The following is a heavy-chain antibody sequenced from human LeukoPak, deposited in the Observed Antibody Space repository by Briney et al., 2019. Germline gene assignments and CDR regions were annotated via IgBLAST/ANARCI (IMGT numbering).Heavy chain of an antibody. Sequence: ASVKVSCKASGYTFTSYAMHWVRQAPGQRLEWMGWINAGNGNTKYSQKFQGRVTITRDTSASTAYMELSSLRSEDTAVHYCARDKSGSYSLYWGQGTLVTVSS. J-gene: IGHJ4*02. CDR1: GYTFTSYA. V-gene: IGHV1-3*01. D-gene: IGHD1-26*01. CDR2: INAGNGNT. CDR3: ARDKSGSYSLY.